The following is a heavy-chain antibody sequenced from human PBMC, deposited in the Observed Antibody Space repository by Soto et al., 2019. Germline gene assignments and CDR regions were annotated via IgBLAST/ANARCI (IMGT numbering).Heavy chain of an antibody. Sequence: QVQLVQSGAEVKKPGASVKVSCKASGYTFTNYGISWVQQAPGQGLEWMGWISSYNGNTNYAQKVQGRVTLTTDSSTSTTYMELRSLRSDDTAVYYCARGPRYCSTTTCFSGVTWFDPWGQGTLVTVSS. V-gene: IGHV1-18*04. D-gene: IGHD2-2*01. J-gene: IGHJ5*02. CDR3: ARGPRYCSTTTCFSGVTWFDP. CDR2: ISSYNGNT. CDR1: GYTFTNYG.